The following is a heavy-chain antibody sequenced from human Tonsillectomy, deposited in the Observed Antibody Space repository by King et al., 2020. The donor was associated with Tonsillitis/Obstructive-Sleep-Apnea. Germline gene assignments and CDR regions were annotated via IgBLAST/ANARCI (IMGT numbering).Heavy chain of an antibody. V-gene: IGHV3-53*01. CDR1: GLTVSSNY. J-gene: IGHJ6*03. CDR2: IYSGGIT. D-gene: IGHD2-15*01. Sequence: VQLVESGGGLIQPGGSLRLSCAASGLTVSSNYMSWVRQAPGKGLEWVSIIYSGGITYYADSVKGRFTISRDNSKNTLYLQMNSLRDEDTAVYYCARDRGWLLHGVGLGAGVYYMDVWGKGTTVTVSS. CDR3: ARDRGWLLHGVGLGAGVYYMDV.